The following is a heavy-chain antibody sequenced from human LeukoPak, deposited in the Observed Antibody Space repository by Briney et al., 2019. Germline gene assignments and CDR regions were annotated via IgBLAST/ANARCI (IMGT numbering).Heavy chain of an antibody. Sequence: ASVKVSCKASGYTFTTYGISWVRQAPGQGLEWMGWISAYNGNTNYAQKLQGRVTMTTDTSTSTAYMELRSLRSDDTAVYYCARDGRRAAAGTGYFQHWGQGTLVTVSS. CDR1: GYTFTTYG. D-gene: IGHD6-13*01. CDR2: ISAYNGNT. J-gene: IGHJ1*01. V-gene: IGHV1-18*01. CDR3: ARDGRRAAAGTGYFQH.